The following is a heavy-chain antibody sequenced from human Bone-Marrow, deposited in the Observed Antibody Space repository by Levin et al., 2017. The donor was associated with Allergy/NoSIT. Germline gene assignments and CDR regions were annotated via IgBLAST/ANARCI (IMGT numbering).Heavy chain of an antibody. CDR2: ISGSGGST. Sequence: GGSLRLSCAASGFTFSSYAMSWVRQAPGKGLEWVSAISGSGGSTYYADSVKGRFTISRDNSKNTLYLQMNSLRAEDTAVYYCAKRTGIAAAGTGYFDYWGQGTLVTVSS. J-gene: IGHJ4*02. D-gene: IGHD6-13*01. V-gene: IGHV3-23*01. CDR1: GFTFSSYA. CDR3: AKRTGIAAAGTGYFDY.